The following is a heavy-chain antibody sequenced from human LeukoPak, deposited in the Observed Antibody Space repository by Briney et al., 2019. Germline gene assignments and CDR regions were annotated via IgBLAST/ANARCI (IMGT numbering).Heavy chain of an antibody. CDR2: IYYSGST. V-gene: IGHV4-39*01. J-gene: IGHJ3*02. D-gene: IGHD2-2*01. CDR3: ASYCSSTSCYWTKDAFDI. Sequence: SETLSLTCTVSGGSISSSSYYWGWIRQPPGKGLEWIGSIYYSGSTYYNPSLKSRVTISVDTSKNQFSLKLSSVTAADTAVYYCASYCSSTSCYWTKDAFDIWGQGTMVTVSS. CDR1: GGSISSSSYY.